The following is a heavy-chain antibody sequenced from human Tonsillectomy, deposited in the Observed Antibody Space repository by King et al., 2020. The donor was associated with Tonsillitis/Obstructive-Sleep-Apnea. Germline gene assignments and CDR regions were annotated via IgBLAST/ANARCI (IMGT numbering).Heavy chain of an antibody. V-gene: IGHV5-10-1*01. CDR2: IDPRDSYT. CDR1: GYSFTSYW. D-gene: IGHD3-16*02. J-gene: IGHJ6*03. CDR3: TRHEEGGGVIPNYNYYMDV. Sequence: QLVQSGAEVKKPGESLRISCKGSGYSFTSYWISWVRQMPGKGLEWMGTIDPRDSYTNNSPSFQGHVTISADKSISTVYLQWSSLKASDTAMYYCTRHEEGGGVIPNYNYYMDVWGKGTTVTVSS.